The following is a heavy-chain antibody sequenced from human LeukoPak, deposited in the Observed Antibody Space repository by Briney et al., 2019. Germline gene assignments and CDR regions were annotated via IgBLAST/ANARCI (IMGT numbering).Heavy chain of an antibody. V-gene: IGHV1-3*01. J-gene: IGHJ4*02. CDR3: ARAGSGYDFYGF. Sequence: VSVKVSCKASGYTFTSYYTHWVRQAPGQRLEWMGWINAGNGNTKYSQKFQGRVTITRDTSASTAYMELSSLRSEDTAVYYCARAGSGYDFYGFWGQGTLVTVSS. CDR2: INAGNGNT. D-gene: IGHD5-12*01. CDR1: GYTFTSYY.